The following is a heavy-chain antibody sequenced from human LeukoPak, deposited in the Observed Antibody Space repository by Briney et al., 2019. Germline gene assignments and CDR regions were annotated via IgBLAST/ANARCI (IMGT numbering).Heavy chain of an antibody. CDR2: VSPNSGDT. D-gene: IGHD3-10*01. CDR3: ARQDVVRGVRPFYWFDP. Sequence: EASVKVSCKASGYTFTSYDINWVRQATGQGLEWMGWVSPNSGDTGYAQNFQGRVTMTRNTSISTAYMELSSLTSEDTAVYYCARQDVVRGVRPFYWFDPWGQGTLVTVSS. CDR1: GYTFTSYD. J-gene: IGHJ5*02. V-gene: IGHV1-8*01.